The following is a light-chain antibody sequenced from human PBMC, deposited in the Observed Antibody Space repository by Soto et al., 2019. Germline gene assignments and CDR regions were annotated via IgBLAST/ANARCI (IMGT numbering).Light chain of an antibody. CDR1: SSDVGGYDY. J-gene: IGLJ1*01. CDR2: EVN. CDR3: QSYDSSLIGYV. V-gene: IGLV2-14*01. Sequence: LTQPASVSGSPGQSITISCTGTSSDVGGYDYVSWYQLHPGKAPKLMVFEVNNRPSGVSYRFSGSKSGNTASLTISGLQAEDVADYYCQSYDSSLIGYVFGPGTKV.